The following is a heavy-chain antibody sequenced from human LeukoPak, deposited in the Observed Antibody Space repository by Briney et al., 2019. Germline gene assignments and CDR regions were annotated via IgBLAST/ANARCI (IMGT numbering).Heavy chain of an antibody. CDR1: GYTFTSYA. CDR3: ARDYDSSGYPTDY. V-gene: IGHV1-3*01. CDR2: INAGNGNT. D-gene: IGHD3-22*01. Sequence: GASVKVSCKASGYTFTSYAMHWVRQDPGQRLEWMGWINAGNGNTKYSQKFQGRVTITRDTSASTVYMELSSLRSEDTAVYYCARDYDSSGYPTDYWGQGTLVTVSS. J-gene: IGHJ4*02.